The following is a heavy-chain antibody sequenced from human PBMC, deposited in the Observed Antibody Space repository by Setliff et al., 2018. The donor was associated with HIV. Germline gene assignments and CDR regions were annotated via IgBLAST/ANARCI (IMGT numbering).Heavy chain of an antibody. Sequence: SETLSLTCTVSGGSISSSTYYWGWIRQSPGKGLQWIGSIHYSGSTHYNPSLESRVTISVDTSENQFSLKLSSVTAGDTAVYYCARRGHDFLGYFQHWGHGTLVTVSS. CDR3: ARRGHDFLGYFQH. CDR2: IHYSGST. D-gene: IGHD5-12*01. J-gene: IGHJ1*01. CDR1: GGSISSSTYY. V-gene: IGHV4-39*01.